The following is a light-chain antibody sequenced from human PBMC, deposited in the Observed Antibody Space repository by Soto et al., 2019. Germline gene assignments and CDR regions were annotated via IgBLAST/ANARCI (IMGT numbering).Light chain of an antibody. J-gene: IGLJ3*02. V-gene: IGLV1-40*01. CDR3: QSYDSSLSAVV. CDR1: SSNIGADYD. Sequence: QSVLTQPPSVSGAPGQRVTSSCTGSSSNIGADYDVHWYHQLPGTAPKLLIYGNSNRPSGVPDRFSGSKSVTSASLAITGLQAEDEADYYCQSYDSSLSAVVFGGGTKLTVL. CDR2: GNS.